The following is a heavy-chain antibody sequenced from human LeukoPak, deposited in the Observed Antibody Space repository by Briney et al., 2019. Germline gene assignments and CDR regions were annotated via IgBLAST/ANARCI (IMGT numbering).Heavy chain of an antibody. D-gene: IGHD3-10*01. CDR2: INWNSGSI. Sequence: GGSLRLSCAASGFTFHEYAMHWVRQAPGKGLEWVSGINWNSGSIGYADSVKGRFTVSRDNAKNSLYLQMDSLRQDDTAFYYCAKAAHCSGSGTSCGWDYFDVWGRGTLVTVSS. CDR3: AKAAHCSGSGTSCGWDYFDV. V-gene: IGHV3-9*01. J-gene: IGHJ2*01. CDR1: GFTFHEYA.